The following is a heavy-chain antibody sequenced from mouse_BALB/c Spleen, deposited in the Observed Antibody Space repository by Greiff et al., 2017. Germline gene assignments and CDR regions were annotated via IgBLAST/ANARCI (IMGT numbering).Heavy chain of an antibody. CDR1: GFTFSSFG. J-gene: IGHJ4*01. D-gene: IGHD2-14*01. CDR2: ISSGSSTI. CDR3: ARRYEGAMDY. V-gene: IGHV5-17*02. Sequence: EVQLVESGGGLVRPGGSRKLSCAASGFTFSSFGMHWVRQAPEKGLEWVAYISSGSSTIYYADTVKGRFTISRDNPKNTLFLQMTSLRSEDTAMYYCARRYEGAMDYWGQGTSVTVSS.